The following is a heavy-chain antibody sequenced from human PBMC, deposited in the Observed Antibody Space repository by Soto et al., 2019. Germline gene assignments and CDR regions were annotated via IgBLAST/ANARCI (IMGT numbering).Heavy chain of an antibody. CDR1: GFTFSSYG. D-gene: IGHD6-25*01. CDR2: IWYDGSNK. CDR3: ATDVAAGIDY. Sequence: QVQLVESGGGVVQPVRSLRLSCAASGFTFSSYGMHWVRQAPGKGLEWVAVIWYDGSNKYYADSVKGRFTISRDNSKNTLYLQMNSLRAEDTDLYYCATDVAAGIDYWGQGTLVTVSS. J-gene: IGHJ4*02. V-gene: IGHV3-33*01.